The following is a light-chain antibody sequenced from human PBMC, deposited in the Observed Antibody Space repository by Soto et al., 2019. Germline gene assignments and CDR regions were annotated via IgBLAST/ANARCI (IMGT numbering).Light chain of an antibody. J-gene: IGKJ2*01. V-gene: IGKV3-20*01. CDR1: QSVSSSY. CDR3: QQYGSSPYT. CDR2: GAS. Sequence: EIVMTQSPATLSVSPGESATLTCRASQSVSSSYLAWYQQKPGQAPRLLIYGASSRATGIPDRFSGSGSGTDFTLTISRLEPEDFAVYYCQQYGSSPYTFGQGTKLEIK.